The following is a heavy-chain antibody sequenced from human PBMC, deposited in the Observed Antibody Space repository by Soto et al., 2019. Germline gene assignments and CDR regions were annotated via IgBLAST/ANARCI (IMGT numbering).Heavy chain of an antibody. CDR3: EKDREVAIPKYYFDY. V-gene: IGHV3-30*18. CDR1: GFTFSSYG. CDR2: ISYDGSNK. D-gene: IGHD2-21*01. Sequence: GGSLRLSCAASGFTFSSYGIHWVRQAPGKGLEWVAIISYDGSNKYYADSVRGRFTVSRDNSKNTLYLQMNRLRAEDTAVYYCEKDREVAIPKYYFDYWGQGTLVTVSS. J-gene: IGHJ4*02.